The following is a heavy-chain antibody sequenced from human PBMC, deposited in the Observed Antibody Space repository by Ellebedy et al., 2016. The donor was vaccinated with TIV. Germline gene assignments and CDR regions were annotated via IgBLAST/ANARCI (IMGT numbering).Heavy chain of an antibody. D-gene: IGHD3-3*01. CDR1: GFIVSATY. V-gene: IGHV3-53*01. Sequence: GESLKISCAASGFIVSATYMSWVRQAPGRGLEWVSIIYPDDRTFYAGFARGRFSISRDKSKNTLYLQMNSLRADDTAVYYCARDSGFGVDTPYWGQGTPVTVSS. CDR3: ARDSGFGVDTPY. CDR2: IYPDDRT. J-gene: IGHJ4*02.